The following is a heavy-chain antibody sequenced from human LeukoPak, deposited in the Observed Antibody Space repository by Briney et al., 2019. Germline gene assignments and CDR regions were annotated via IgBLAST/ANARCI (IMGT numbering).Heavy chain of an antibody. D-gene: IGHD1/OR15-1a*01. J-gene: IGHJ4*02. Sequence: GGSLRLSCSASGFTFSRYGMHWVRQAPGRGLRWVAFVRYDGSNKYYADSVKGRFAMYRDNSKNTLYLQMNSLRPEHTAVYYCARSRGEQLYFRDSDYWGQGTLVTVAS. CDR1: GFTFSRYG. CDR3: ARSRGEQLYFRDSDY. CDR2: VRYDGSNK. V-gene: IGHV3-30*02.